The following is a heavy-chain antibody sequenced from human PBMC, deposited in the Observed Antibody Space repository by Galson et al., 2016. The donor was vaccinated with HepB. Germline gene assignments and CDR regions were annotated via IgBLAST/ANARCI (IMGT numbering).Heavy chain of an antibody. CDR1: GLTFSDFY. CDR2: ISSSSSHT. V-gene: IGHV3-11*06. CDR3: ARVDYGSGWREGWFDP. D-gene: IGHD6-19*01. J-gene: IGHJ5*02. Sequence: SLRLSCAASGLTFSDFYMSWIRQAPGKGLEWVSYISSSSSHTNYADSVKGRFTISRGNANNSLYLQMNSLRVEETAVYYCARVDYGSGWREGWFDPWGQGTLVTVSS.